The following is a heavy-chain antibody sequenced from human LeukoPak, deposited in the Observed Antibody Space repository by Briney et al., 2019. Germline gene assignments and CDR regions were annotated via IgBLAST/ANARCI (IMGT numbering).Heavy chain of an antibody. CDR2: ISGSGGNT. J-gene: IGHJ4*02. CDR3: ATTRYNYGYYFDY. Sequence: GGSLRLSCAASRFTFSSYAMSWVRQAPGKGLKWVSVISGSGGNTYYADSVKGRFTISRHNSKNTLNLQMNSLRVEDTAVYYCATTRYNYGYYFDYWGQGTLVTVSS. D-gene: IGHD3-10*01. CDR1: RFTFSSYA. V-gene: IGHV3-23*01.